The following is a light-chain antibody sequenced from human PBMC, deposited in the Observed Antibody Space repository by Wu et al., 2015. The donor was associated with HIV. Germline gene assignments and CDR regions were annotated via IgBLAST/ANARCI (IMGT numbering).Light chain of an antibody. J-gene: IGKJ1*01. V-gene: IGKV1-5*03. CDR2: KAS. CDR3: QQYYTFPPT. CDR1: QSISSW. Sequence: DIQMTQSPSTLSASVGERVTITCRASQSISSWLAWYQQKPGKAPKLLIYKASTLESGVPSRFSGSGSGTEFTLTISCLQSEDFASYSRQQYYTFPPTFGQGTKVEIK.